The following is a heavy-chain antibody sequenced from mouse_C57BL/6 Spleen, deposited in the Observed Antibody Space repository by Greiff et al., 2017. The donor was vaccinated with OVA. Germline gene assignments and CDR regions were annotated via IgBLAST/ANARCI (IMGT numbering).Heavy chain of an antibody. J-gene: IGHJ4*01. V-gene: IGHV1-22*01. CDR1: GYTFTDYN. D-gene: IGHD2-1*01. CDR3: ARLYYGNYNAMDY. Sequence: VQLKESGPELVKPGASVKMSCKASGYTFTDYNMHWVKQSHGKSLEWIGYINPNNGGTSYNQKFKGKATLTVNKSSSTAYMELRSLTSEDSAVYYCARLYYGNYNAMDYWGQGTSVTVSS. CDR2: INPNNGGT.